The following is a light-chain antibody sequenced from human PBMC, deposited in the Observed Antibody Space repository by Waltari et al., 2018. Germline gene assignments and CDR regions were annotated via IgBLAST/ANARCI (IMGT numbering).Light chain of an antibody. Sequence: QSALTQPASVSGSPGQSITIPCTGTSSYVGGYHHVSWYQQHPGKAPKLMIYDVSKRPSGVSKRFSGSKSGNTASLTISGLQAEDEADYYCSSYTSSSTPVVFGGGTKLTVL. CDR2: DVS. CDR3: SSYTSSSTPVV. V-gene: IGLV2-14*01. J-gene: IGLJ2*01. CDR1: SSYVGGYHH.